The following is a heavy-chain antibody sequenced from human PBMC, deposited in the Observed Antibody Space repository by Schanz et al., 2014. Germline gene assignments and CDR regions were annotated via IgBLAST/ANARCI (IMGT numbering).Heavy chain of an antibody. J-gene: IGHJ6*02. CDR3: ARHGGIPYYPMDV. V-gene: IGHV4-39*01. Sequence: QMQLQESGPGLVKPSETLSLTCTVSGGSISSSNYYWGWIRQPPGKGLEWIGSIYYSGNTYYNPSIKSRVPISVDTSKNQFSLELSSVTAADTAVYYCARHGGIPYYPMDVWGQGTTVTVSS. CDR1: GGSISSSNYY. D-gene: IGHD3-16*01. CDR2: IYYSGNT.